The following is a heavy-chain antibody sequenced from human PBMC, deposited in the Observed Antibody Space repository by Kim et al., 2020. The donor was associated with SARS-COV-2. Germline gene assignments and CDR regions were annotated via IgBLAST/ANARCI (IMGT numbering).Heavy chain of an antibody. Sequence: SETLSLTCTVSGGSISSYFWSWIRQPPGKGLEWIGYIYYSGSTNYNPSLKSRLTISVDTSKNQFSLKLSSVTAADTAVYYCARTNMYYDILTGWSYYGM. V-gene: IGHV4-59*01. J-gene: IGHJ6*01. CDR3: ARTNMYYDILTGWSYYGM. D-gene: IGHD3-9*01. CDR1: GGSISSYF. CDR2: IYYSGST.